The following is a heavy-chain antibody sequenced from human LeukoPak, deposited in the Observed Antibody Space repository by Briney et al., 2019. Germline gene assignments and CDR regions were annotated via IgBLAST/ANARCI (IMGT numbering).Heavy chain of an antibody. CDR2: IYHSGST. CDR3: ASSRDYYYYYYMDV. V-gene: IGHV4-38-2*02. CDR1: GFSISSGYY. Sequence: SETLSLTCTVSGFSISSGYYWGWIRQPPGNGLEWIGSIYHSGSTYYNPSLKSRVTISVDTSKNQFSLKLSSVTAADTAVYYCASSRDYYYYYYMDVWGKGTTVTVSS. J-gene: IGHJ6*03.